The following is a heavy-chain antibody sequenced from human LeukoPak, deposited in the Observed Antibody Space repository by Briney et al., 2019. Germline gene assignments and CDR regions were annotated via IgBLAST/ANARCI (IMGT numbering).Heavy chain of an antibody. V-gene: IGHV3-30*02. J-gene: IGHJ4*02. Sequence: PGGSLRLSCAASGFTFSSYGMHWVRQAPGKGLEWVAFIRYDGSNKYYADSVKGRFTISRDNAKNSLYLQMNSLRAEDTAVYYCARESFGDSSSWYEVDYWGQGTLVTVSS. CDR1: GFTFSSYG. CDR2: IRYDGSNK. D-gene: IGHD6-13*01. CDR3: ARESFGDSSSWYEVDY.